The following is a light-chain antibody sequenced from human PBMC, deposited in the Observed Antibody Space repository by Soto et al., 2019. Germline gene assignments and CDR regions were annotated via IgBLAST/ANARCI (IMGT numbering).Light chain of an antibody. CDR2: VDSDGSH. CDR3: QTWGTGNWE. Sequence: QTVVTQSPSASASLGASVKLTCTLSSGHSSDAIVWHQQQPEKGPRYLMKVDSDGSHNKGGGIPDRFSGSSSGAERYLTISSLQSEDEAAYYCQTWGTGNWEFGGGTQLTVL. CDR1: SGHSSDA. J-gene: IGLJ3*02. V-gene: IGLV4-69*01.